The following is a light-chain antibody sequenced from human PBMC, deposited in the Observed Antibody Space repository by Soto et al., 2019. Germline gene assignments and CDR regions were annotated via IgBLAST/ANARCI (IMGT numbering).Light chain of an antibody. CDR2: WAS. J-gene: IGKJ2*01. V-gene: IGKV4-1*01. Sequence: DIVMTQSPDSLAVSLGERATINCKSSQSVLYSSNNKNYLAWYQQKAGQPLKLLIYWASTRESGVPDRFSGRGSGTDFTLTISSLQAEDVAVYYCQQYYSTPDTFGQGTKLEIK. CDR3: QQYYSTPDT. CDR1: QSVLYSSNNKNY.